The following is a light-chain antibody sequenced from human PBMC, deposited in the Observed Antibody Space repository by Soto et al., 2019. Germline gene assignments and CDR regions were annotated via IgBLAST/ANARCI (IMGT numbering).Light chain of an antibody. CDR1: SSDVGGYNY. CDR3: SSYTSSSTVV. CDR2: EVS. J-gene: IGLJ2*01. Sequence: QSALTQPASVSGSPGQSITISCTGTSSDVGGYNYVSWYQQHPGNAPILMIYEVSNRPSGVSNRFSGSKSGNTASLTISGRQAEDEADYYCSSYTSSSTVVFGGGTKLTVL. V-gene: IGLV2-14*01.